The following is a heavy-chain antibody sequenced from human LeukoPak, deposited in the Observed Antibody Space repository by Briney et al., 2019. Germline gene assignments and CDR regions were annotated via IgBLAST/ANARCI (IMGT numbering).Heavy chain of an antibody. CDR1: VGSISSYY. J-gene: IGHJ5*02. D-gene: IGHD6-6*01. CDR2: IYYSGST. Sequence: SETLSLTCTVSVGSISSYYWSWIRQPPGKGLERIGYIYYSGSTNYNPSLKSRVTISVDTSKNQFSLKLSSVTAADTAVYYCARTVRQLVNWFDPWGQGTLVTVSS. CDR3: ARTVRQLVNWFDP. V-gene: IGHV4-59*08.